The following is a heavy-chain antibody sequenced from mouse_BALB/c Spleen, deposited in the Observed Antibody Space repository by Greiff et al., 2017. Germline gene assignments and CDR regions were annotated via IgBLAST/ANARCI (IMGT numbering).Heavy chain of an antibody. V-gene: IGHV1-7*01. CDR2: FNPSTGYT. CDR3: ASGIDDGVGY. D-gene: IGHD2-3*01. CDR1: GYTFTSYW. J-gene: IGHJ4*01. Sequence: QVQLQQSGAELAKPGASVKMSCKASGYTFTSYWMHWVKQRPGQGLGWIGYFNPSTGYTEYNQKFKDKATLTADKSSSTAYMQLGSLTSEDSAVYYCASGIDDGVGYWGQGTSVTVSA.